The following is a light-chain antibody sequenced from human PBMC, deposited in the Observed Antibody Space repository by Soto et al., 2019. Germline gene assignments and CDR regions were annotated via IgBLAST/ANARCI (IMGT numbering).Light chain of an antibody. Sequence: QSALPQPASVSGSPGQSITISCTGTSSDVGGYNYVSWYRHHPGKAPKLMIYDVSNRPSGASNRFSGSKSGNTASLTISGLQPEDEADYYCSSYTTSNTRQIVFGTGTKVTVL. CDR3: SSYTTSNTRQIV. J-gene: IGLJ1*01. CDR2: DVS. CDR1: SSDVGGYNY. V-gene: IGLV2-14*03.